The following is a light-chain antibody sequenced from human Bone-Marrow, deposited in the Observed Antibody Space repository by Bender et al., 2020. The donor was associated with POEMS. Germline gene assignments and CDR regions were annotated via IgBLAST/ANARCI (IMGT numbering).Light chain of an antibody. CDR2: SDN. J-gene: IGLJ3*02. V-gene: IGLV1-44*01. Sequence: QSVLTQPPSASGTPGQRVTISCSGSNSNIGTNAVNWYQQFPGTAPKLLIYSDNQRPSGVPDRCYAFKSGTSASLAISGLQSEDEADYYCAAWDAGLLGGVFGGGTKLTVL. CDR1: NSNIGTNA. CDR3: AAWDAGLLGGV.